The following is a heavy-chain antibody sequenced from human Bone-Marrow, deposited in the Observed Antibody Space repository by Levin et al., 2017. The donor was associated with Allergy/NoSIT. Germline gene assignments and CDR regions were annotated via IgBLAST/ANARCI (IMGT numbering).Heavy chain of an antibody. V-gene: IGHV4-34*01. CDR3: ARGQRGDSGYGRTNRHFDL. CDR1: GGSFSGNW. Sequence: SETLSLTCGVSGGSFSGNWWSWIRQPPGKGLEWFGEINHRGSTSYNPSLKSRVTISVDTSKSQLSLNLSSVTAAATAVYYSARGQRGDSGYGRTNRHFDLWGRGSLVTVSS. D-gene: IGHD5-12*01. CDR2: INHRGST. J-gene: IGHJ2*01.